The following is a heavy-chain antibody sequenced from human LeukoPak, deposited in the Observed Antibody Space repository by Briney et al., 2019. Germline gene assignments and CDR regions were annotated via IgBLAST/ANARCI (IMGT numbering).Heavy chain of an antibody. CDR1: GFTFSSYA. Sequence: PGGSLRLSCEASGFTFSSYAMSWVRQPPGKGLEWFSPIRGSGGSTYYADSVKGRFTISRDNSKNTLYLQMNSLRAEDTAVYYCAKGGVLLWFGGNDYWGQGTLVTVSS. D-gene: IGHD3-10*01. V-gene: IGHV3-23*01. CDR2: IRGSGGST. J-gene: IGHJ4*02. CDR3: AKGGVLLWFGGNDY.